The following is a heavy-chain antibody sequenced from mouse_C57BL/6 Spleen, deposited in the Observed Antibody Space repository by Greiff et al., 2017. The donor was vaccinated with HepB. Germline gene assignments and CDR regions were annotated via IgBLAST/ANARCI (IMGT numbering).Heavy chain of an antibody. J-gene: IGHJ2*01. CDR2: IYPSNGVS. CDR1: GYPFTGYY. D-gene: IGHD2-2*01. Sequence: VQLKESGPELVKPGASVKLSCKASGYPFTGYYMHWVKQSPGHGLDWIAYIYPSNGVSNYNQKFKGKATLTVDKSSSTAYMELRSLTSEDSAVYYCASGGDYGYVLFDCWGQGTTLTVSS. CDR3: ASGGDYGYVLFDC. V-gene: IGHV1-31*01.